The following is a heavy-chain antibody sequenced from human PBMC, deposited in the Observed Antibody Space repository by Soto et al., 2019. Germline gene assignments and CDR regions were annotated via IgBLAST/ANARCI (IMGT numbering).Heavy chain of an antibody. CDR1: GFTFSSYA. CDR3: ARVPSSSGRAHFDY. J-gene: IGHJ4*02. V-gene: IGHV3-30-3*01. Sequence: QVQLVESGGGVVQPGRSLRLSCAASGFTFSSYAMHWVRQAPGKGLEWVAVISYDGSNKYYADSVKGRFTISRDNSKTTLYLQMNSLRAEDTAVYYCARVPSSSGRAHFDYWGQGPLVTVSS. D-gene: IGHD2-15*01. CDR2: ISYDGSNK.